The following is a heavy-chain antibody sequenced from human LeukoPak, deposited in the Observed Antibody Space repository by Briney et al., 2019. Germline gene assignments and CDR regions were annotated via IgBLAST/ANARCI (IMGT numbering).Heavy chain of an antibody. D-gene: IGHD5-18*01. CDR1: GGSIGSSSYY. J-gene: IGHJ6*02. CDR3: ACRYSYGYRPYYYYGMDV. CDR2: IYYSGST. V-gene: IGHV4-39*01. Sequence: SETLSLTCTVSGGSIGSSSYYWGWIRQPPGKGLEWIGSIYYSGSTYYNPSLKSRVTISVDTSKNQFSLKLSSVTAADTAVYYCACRYSYGYRPYYYYGMDVWGQGTTVTVSS.